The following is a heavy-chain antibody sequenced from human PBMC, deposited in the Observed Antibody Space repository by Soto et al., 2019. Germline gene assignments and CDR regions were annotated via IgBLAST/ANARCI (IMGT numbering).Heavy chain of an antibody. Sequence: EVQLVESGGGLVQPGRSLRLSCAASGFTFDDYAMHWVRQSPGKGLEWVSGISWNSGSIAYADSVKGRFTISRDNAKNSLYLQMNSLRAEDTALYYCAIDGGYDSYYYYSMYVWGKGTTVTVSS. D-gene: IGHD5-12*01. CDR3: AIDGGYDSYYYYSMYV. CDR1: GFTFDDYA. J-gene: IGHJ6*03. CDR2: ISWNSGSI. V-gene: IGHV3-9*01.